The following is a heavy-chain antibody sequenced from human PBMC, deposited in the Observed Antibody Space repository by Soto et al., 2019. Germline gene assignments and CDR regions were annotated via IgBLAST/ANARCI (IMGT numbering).Heavy chain of an antibody. CDR3: ARDLVATTKGGY. D-gene: IGHD5-12*01. CDR2: IYYSGST. CDR1: GGSISSGDYY. V-gene: IGHV4-30-4*01. Sequence: SETLSLTCTVSGGSISSGDYYWSWIRQPPGKGLEWIGYIYYSGSTYYNPSLKSRVTISVDTSKNQFSLKLSSVTAADTAVYYCARDLVATTKGGYWGQGTLVTVSS. J-gene: IGHJ4*02.